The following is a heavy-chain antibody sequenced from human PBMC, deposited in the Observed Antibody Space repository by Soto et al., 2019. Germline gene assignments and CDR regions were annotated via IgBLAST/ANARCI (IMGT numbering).Heavy chain of an antibody. V-gene: IGHV1-69*06. J-gene: IGHJ6*02. CDR1: GGTFSSYA. D-gene: IGHD3-3*01. CDR2: IIPTSGTA. Sequence: VQLVQSGAEVKKPGSSVKVSCRASGGTFSSYAISWVRQAPGQGLVWMGGIIPTSGTANYAQKFKGTVTITADKSSSAAYRELSSLRSEYTAVYYCASPTREWLPPARDYYYGMYVWGQGTTVTV. CDR3: ASPTREWLPPARDYYYGMYV.